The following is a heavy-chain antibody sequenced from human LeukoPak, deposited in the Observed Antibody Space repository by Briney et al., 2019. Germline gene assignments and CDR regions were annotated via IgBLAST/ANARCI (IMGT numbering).Heavy chain of an antibody. CDR1: GFTFSSHA. J-gene: IGHJ3*02. V-gene: IGHV3-23*01. Sequence: PGGSLRLSCAASGFTFSSHAMNWVRQAPGKGLEWVSVISGSGGSTYYADSVKGRFTISRDNSKDTLYLQMNSLRAEDTAIYFCARVRYCSTASCYWLDGFDIWGQGTMVTVSS. CDR2: ISGSGGST. CDR3: ARVRYCSTASCYWLDGFDI. D-gene: IGHD2-2*01.